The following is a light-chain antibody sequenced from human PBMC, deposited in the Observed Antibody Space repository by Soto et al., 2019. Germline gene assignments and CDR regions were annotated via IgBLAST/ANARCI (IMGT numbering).Light chain of an antibody. Sequence: QSVLTQPASVSGSPGQSITISCTGTSSDVGGYKYVSWYQLHPANAPKLIIYDVSNRPSGISNRFSGSKSGNTASLTISGLQAEDEAEYYCTSYTISSALYLFGTGTKLTVL. V-gene: IGLV2-14*01. J-gene: IGLJ1*01. CDR1: SSDVGGYKY. CDR2: DVS. CDR3: TSYTISSALYL.